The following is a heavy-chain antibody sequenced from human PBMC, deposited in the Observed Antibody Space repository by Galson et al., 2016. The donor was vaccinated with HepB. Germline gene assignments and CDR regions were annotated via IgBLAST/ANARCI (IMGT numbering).Heavy chain of an antibody. D-gene: IGHD1-26*01. CDR2: TYNIGST. CDR3: ARGGVPRGLDGRAYWYFDL. V-gene: IGHV4-59*01. J-gene: IGHJ2*01. CDR1: GASISSYY. Sequence: SETLSLTCTFSGASISSYYWSWIRQPPGKGLAWIGHTYNIGSTNYNPSLKSRVTLSLDTSTNRFSLNLTSVTAADTAVYYCARGGVPRGLDGRAYWYFDLWGRGPPVTVSS.